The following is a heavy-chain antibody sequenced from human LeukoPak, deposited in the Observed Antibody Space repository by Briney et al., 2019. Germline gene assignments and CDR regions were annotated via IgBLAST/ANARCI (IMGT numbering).Heavy chain of an antibody. V-gene: IGHV3-30*02. CDR2: LRYDGCNI. CDR1: GFIFNEHG. D-gene: IGHD3-22*01. CDR3: ARDADYSDSSGYTDY. Sequence: GGSLRLSCIACGFIFNEHGMQWVRRARGKELEGVACLRYDGCNIHYADSGKGRFTISRDNSKNTVFRQMNRLPAADTAVYYCARDADYSDSSGYTDYWGHGTLVTVS. J-gene: IGHJ4*01.